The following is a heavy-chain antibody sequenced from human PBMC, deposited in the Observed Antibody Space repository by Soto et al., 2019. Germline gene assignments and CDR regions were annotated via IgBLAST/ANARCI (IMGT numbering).Heavy chain of an antibody. Sequence: SETLSLTCAVYGGSFSGYYWSWIRQPPGKGLEWIGEINHSGSTNYNPSLKSRVTISVDTSKNQFSLKLSSVTAADTAVYYCARVFNGFWSGYSDYWGQGTLVTVSS. CDR3: ARVFNGFWSGYSDY. J-gene: IGHJ4*02. V-gene: IGHV4-34*01. D-gene: IGHD3-3*01. CDR1: GGSFSGYY. CDR2: INHSGST.